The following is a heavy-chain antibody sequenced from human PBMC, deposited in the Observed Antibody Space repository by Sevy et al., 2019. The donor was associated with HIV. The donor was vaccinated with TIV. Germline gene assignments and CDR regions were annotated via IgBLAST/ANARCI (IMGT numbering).Heavy chain of an antibody. CDR2: INRREVT. CDR3: VRFDTKIKIFGVPRGAY. CDR1: SGSFSDFY. V-gene: IGHV4-34*01. J-gene: IGHJ4*02. Sequence: SETLSLTCTVYSGSFSDFYWNWIRQSPGKGLEWIGEINRREVTNYNPSLKSRVTISADASNRQFSLKLTSVTAADTAVDYCVRFDTKIKIFGVPRGAYWGPGTLVTVSS. D-gene: IGHD3-3*01.